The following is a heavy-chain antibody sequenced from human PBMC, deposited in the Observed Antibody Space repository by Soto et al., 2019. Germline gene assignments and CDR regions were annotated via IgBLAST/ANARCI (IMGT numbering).Heavy chain of an antibody. D-gene: IGHD5-18*01. CDR2: INHSGST. CDR1: GGSFSGYY. V-gene: IGHV4-34*01. J-gene: IGHJ6*02. CDR3: ARGRGYSYGYYYYYYGMDV. Sequence: NPSETLSLTCAVYGGSFSGYYWSWIRQPPGKGLEWIGEINHSGSTNYNPSLKSRVTISVDTSKNQFSLKLSSVTAADTAVYYCARGRGYSYGYYYYYYGMDVWGQGTTVTVSS.